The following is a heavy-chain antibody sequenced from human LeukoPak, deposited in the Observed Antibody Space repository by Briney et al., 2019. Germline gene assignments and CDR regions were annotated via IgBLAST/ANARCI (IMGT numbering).Heavy chain of an antibody. CDR1: GYTFTVYY. CDR3: ARVSVGITMIVVARPRYFDL. V-gene: IGHV1-2*02. D-gene: IGHD3-22*01. Sequence: ASVKVSCKASGYTFTVYYMHWVRQAPGQGLEWMGWINPNSGGTNYAQKFQGRVTMTRDTSISTAYMELSRLRSDDTAVYYCARVSVGITMIVVARPRYFDLWGRGTLVTVSS. J-gene: IGHJ2*01. CDR2: INPNSGGT.